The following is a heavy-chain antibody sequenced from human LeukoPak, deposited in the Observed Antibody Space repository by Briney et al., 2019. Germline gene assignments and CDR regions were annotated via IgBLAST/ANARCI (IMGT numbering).Heavy chain of an antibody. CDR3: ARVRYGDYVRYFDY. V-gene: IGHV3-74*01. Sequence: GGSLRLSCAASGFTFSSYWMHWVRQAPGKGLVWVSRINSDGSSTSYADSVKGRFTISRDNAKNTLYLQMNSLRAEGTAVYYCARVRYGDYVRYFDYWGQGTLVTVSS. CDR1: GFTFSSYW. D-gene: IGHD4-17*01. J-gene: IGHJ4*02. CDR2: INSDGSST.